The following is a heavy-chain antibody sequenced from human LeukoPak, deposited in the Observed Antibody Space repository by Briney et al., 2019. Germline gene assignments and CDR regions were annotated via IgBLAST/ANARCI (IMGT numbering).Heavy chain of an antibody. J-gene: IGHJ4*02. CDR1: GFTFSSYA. V-gene: IGHV3-30*04. Sequence: GGSLRLSCAASGFTFSSYAMHWVRQAPGKVLEWVAVISYDGSNKYYADSVKGRFTISRDNSKNTLYLQMNSLRAEDTAVYYCARDGSVRGVIIPTLDYWGQGTLVTVSS. CDR3: ARDGSVRGVIIPTLDY. CDR2: ISYDGSNK. D-gene: IGHD3-10*01.